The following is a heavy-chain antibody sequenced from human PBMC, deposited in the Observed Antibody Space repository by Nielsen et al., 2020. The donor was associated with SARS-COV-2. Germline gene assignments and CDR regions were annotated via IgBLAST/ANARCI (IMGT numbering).Heavy chain of an antibody. CDR3: AREGTMVRGVIEDY. CDR2: IIPIFGTA. CDR1: GGTFSSYA. J-gene: IGHJ4*02. D-gene: IGHD3-10*01. V-gene: IGHV1-69*13. Sequence: SVKLSCKASGGTFSSYAISWVRQAPGQGLEWMGGIIPIFGTANYAQKFQGRVTITADESTSTAYMELSSLRSEDTAVYYCAREGTMVRGVIEDYWGQGTLVTVSS.